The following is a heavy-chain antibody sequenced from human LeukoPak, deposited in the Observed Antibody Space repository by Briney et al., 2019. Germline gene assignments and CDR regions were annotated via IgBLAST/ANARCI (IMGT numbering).Heavy chain of an antibody. V-gene: IGHV4-39*01. CDR3: ARGDYVNWFDP. CDR1: GGSISSSSYY. J-gene: IGHJ5*02. CDR2: ICYSGST. D-gene: IGHD4-17*01. Sequence: SETLSLTCTVSGGSISSSSYYWGWIRQPPGKGLEWIGSICYSGSTYYNPSLKSRVTISVDTSKNQFSLKLNSVTAADTAVYYCARGDYVNWFDPWGQGTLVTVSS.